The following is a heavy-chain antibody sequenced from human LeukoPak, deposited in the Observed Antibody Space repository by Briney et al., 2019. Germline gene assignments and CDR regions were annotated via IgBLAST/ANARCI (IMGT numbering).Heavy chain of an antibody. V-gene: IGHV3-23*01. CDR2: ISGSGGST. CDR3: AKDPRTSGSSGY. J-gene: IGHJ4*02. Sequence: PGGSLRLSCAASGFSFSIYSLNWVRQAPGKGLEWVSAISGSGGSTYYADSVKGRFTISRDNSKKTLYLQMNSLRAEDTAVYYCAKDPRTSGSSGYWGQGTLVTVSS. CDR1: GFSFSIYS. D-gene: IGHD6-6*01.